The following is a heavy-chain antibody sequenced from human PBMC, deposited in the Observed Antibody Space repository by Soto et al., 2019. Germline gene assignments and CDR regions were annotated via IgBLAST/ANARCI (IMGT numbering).Heavy chain of an antibody. CDR3: ARVGRVVVAATPTFTWFDP. Sequence: QVQLVQSGAEVKKPGSSVIVSCKASGGTFNSYGISWVRQAPGQGLEWMGGITPIFGTTNYAQKFQARITIYADKSTTTAYMELSSLRSADTALYYCARVGRVVVAATPTFTWFDPWGQGTPVTVSS. CDR2: ITPIFGTT. V-gene: IGHV1-69*06. J-gene: IGHJ5*02. D-gene: IGHD2-15*01. CDR1: GGTFNSYG.